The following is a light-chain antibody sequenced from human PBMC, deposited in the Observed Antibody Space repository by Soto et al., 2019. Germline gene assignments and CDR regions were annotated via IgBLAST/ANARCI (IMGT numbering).Light chain of an antibody. CDR3: QQRSNWPPIT. V-gene: IGKV3-11*01. J-gene: IGKJ5*01. CDR2: DAS. CDR1: QGISTY. Sequence: ELVLTQSPATLSSSPGDRAPLSCGASQGISTYLAWYQQKPGQAPRLLIYDASNRATGVPARFSGSGSGTDFTLTISSLEPEDFAVYYCQQRSNWPPITFGQGTRLEI.